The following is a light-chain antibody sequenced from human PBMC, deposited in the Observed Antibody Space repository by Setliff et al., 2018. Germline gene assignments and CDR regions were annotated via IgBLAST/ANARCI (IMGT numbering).Light chain of an antibody. CDR2: DVS. J-gene: IGLJ1*01. CDR3: SSYSTRTSLDV. V-gene: IGLV2-14*03. CDR1: SSDIGAYDY. Sequence: QSALTQPASVSGSPGQSITIYCIGSSSDIGAYDYVAWYQQPPGKAPKLMIYDVSHRPSGVSHRFSASKSGNTASLTISGLQVEDEADYYCSSYSTRTSLDVFGTGTKVTVL.